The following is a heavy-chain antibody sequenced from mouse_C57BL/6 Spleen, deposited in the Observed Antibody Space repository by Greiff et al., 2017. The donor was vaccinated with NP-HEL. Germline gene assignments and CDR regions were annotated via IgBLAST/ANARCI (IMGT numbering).Heavy chain of an antibody. J-gene: IGHJ1*03. CDR3: ARLIPYGRYFDV. CDR1: GYTFTSYW. Sequence: VQLQQPGAELVMPGASVKLSCKASGYTFTSYWMHWVKQRPGQGLEWIGEIDPSDSYTNYNQKFKGKSTLTVDKSSSTAYMQLSSLTSEDSAVYYCARLIPYGRYFDVWGTGTTVNVSS. D-gene: IGHD1-1*01. V-gene: IGHV1-69*01. CDR2: IDPSDSYT.